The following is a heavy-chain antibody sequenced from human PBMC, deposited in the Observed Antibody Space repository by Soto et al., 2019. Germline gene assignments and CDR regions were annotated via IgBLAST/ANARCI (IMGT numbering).Heavy chain of an antibody. CDR1: GGSISSSSYY. V-gene: IGHV4-39*01. D-gene: IGHD3-10*01. J-gene: IGHJ5*02. CDR2: IYYSGST. CDR3: ARHRSDRLLWFGESTGGYNWFDP. Sequence: LSLTCTVSGGSISSSSYYWGWIRQPPGKGLEWIGSIYYSGSTYYNPSLKSRVTISVDTSKNQFSLKLSSVTAADTAVYYCARHRSDRLLWFGESTGGYNWFDPWGQGTLVTVSS.